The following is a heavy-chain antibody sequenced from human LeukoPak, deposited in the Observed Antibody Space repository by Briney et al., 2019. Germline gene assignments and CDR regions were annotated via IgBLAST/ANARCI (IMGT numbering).Heavy chain of an antibody. J-gene: IGHJ4*02. CDR3: AKAFLAYCGGDCFPTALNFDY. Sequence: PGGSLRLSCAASGFTFSSYGMHWVRQAPGKGLEWVAVISYDGSNKYYADSVKGRFTISRDNSKNTLYLQMNSLRAEDTAVYYCAKAFLAYCGGDCFPTALNFDYWGQGTLVTVSS. V-gene: IGHV3-30*18. CDR1: GFTFSSYG. CDR2: ISYDGSNK. D-gene: IGHD2-21*02.